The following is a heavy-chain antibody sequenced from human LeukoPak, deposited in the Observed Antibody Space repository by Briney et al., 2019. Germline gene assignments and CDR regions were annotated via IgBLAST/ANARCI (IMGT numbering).Heavy chain of an antibody. Sequence: GGSLRLSCAASGVSFSSNAMCWGRQALREGLRWGSAISGSGGGTYYAYSVKSGFTTSRDNTKNTQYFRMNSPRAPDTSLYFIAKVGGSIGSPLDYWGQGTVVTVSS. CDR2: ISGSGGGT. CDR1: GVSFSSNA. D-gene: IGHD3-3*01. J-gene: IGHJ4*02. V-gene: IGHV3-23*01. CDR3: AKVGGSIGSPLDY.